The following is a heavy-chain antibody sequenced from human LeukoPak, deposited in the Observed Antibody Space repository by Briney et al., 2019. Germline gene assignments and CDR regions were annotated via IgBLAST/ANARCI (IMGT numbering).Heavy chain of an antibody. V-gene: IGHV3-23*01. CDR2: ISGSGGST. J-gene: IGHJ4*02. D-gene: IGHD2-21*01. CDR1: GFTFSSCT. CDR3: AKDQFRVYYFDY. Sequence: GGSLRLSCAASGFTFSSCTMSWVRQAPGKGLEWVSAISGSGGSTYYADSVKGRFTISRDNSKNTLYLQMNSLRAEDTAVYYCAKDQFRVYYFDYWGQGTLVTVSS.